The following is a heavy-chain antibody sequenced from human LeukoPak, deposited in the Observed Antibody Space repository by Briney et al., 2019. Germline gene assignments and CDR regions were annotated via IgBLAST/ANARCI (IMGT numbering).Heavy chain of an antibody. CDR3: ARDQVGYDPLVYYYYGMDV. CDR2: ISYDGSNK. D-gene: IGHD5-12*01. V-gene: IGHV3-30*04. J-gene: IGHJ6*02. Sequence: GGSLRLSCAASGLTFTNYAMHWVRQAPGKGLEWVAVISYDGSNKYYADSVKGRFTISRDNSKNTLYLQMNSLRAEDTAVYYCARDQVGYDPLVYYYYGMDVWGQGTTVTVSS. CDR1: GLTFTNYA.